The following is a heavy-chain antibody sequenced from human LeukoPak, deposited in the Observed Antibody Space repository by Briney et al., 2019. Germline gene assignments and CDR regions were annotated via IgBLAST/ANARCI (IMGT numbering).Heavy chain of an antibody. J-gene: IGHJ4*02. CDR1: GGSLSAYY. Sequence: SETLSLTCAVYGGSLSAYYWTWIRQPPGKGLEWIGEINHSGSTNYNPSLKSRVTISVDTSKNQFSLKLSSVTAADTAVYYCARGQKYRSGYTVTELGSGYFDYWGQGTLVTVSS. CDR2: INHSGST. CDR3: ARGQKYRSGYTVTELGSGYFDY. V-gene: IGHV4-34*01. D-gene: IGHD5-18*01.